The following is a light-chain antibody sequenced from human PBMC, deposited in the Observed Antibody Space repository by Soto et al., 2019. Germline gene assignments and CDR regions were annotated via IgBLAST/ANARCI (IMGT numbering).Light chain of an antibody. V-gene: IGKV3-11*01. J-gene: IGKJ5*01. CDR3: QHRHNWLIT. CDR1: QSVSSY. CDR2: DAS. Sequence: EIVLTQSPATLSLSPGERATLSCRASQSVSSYLAWYQQKPGQAPRLLIYDASNRATGIPARFSGSGSGTDFTLTISSLEPEDFAVYYCQHRHNWLITFGQGTRLEIK.